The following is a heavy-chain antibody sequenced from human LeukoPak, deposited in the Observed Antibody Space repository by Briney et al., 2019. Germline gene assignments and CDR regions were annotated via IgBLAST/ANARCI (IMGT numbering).Heavy chain of an antibody. CDR1: GDSVSINSAA. V-gene: IGHV6-1*01. CDR2: TYYRSKWYN. D-gene: IGHD5-18*01. Sequence: SQTLSLTCAISGDSVSINSAAWNWIRQSPSRGLEWLGRTYYRSKWYNDYAVSVKSRITINPDTCKNQFSLQLNSVTPEDTAVYYCARTPLDTAMAPYGMDVWGQGTTVTVSS. J-gene: IGHJ6*02. CDR3: ARTPLDTAMAPYGMDV.